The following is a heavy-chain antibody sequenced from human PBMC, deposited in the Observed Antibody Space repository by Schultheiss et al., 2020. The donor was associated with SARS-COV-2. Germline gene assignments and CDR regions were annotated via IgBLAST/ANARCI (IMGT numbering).Heavy chain of an antibody. CDR3: AKDREEGYYSGMDV. J-gene: IGHJ6*02. CDR2: ISSSSSYI. D-gene: IGHD2-15*01. Sequence: GGSLRLSCAASGFTFSSYSMNWVRQAPGKGLEWVSSISSSSSYIYYADSVKGRFTISRDNAKNSLYLQMNSLRPDDTAVYYCAKDREEGYYSGMDVWGQGTTVTVSS. CDR1: GFTFSSYS. V-gene: IGHV3-21*04.